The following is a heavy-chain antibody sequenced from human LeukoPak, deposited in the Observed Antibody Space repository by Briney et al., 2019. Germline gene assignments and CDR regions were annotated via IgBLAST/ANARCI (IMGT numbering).Heavy chain of an antibody. CDR2: MHSSGST. Sequence: SQTLSLTCTVSGGSISSAYYYWSWIRQHPGKGLEWIGCMHSSGSTYYNPSLKSRVTISVDTSKNQFSLKLSSVTAADTAVYYCARSIVVAGIVSDYYYYGMDVWGQGTTVTVSS. D-gene: IGHD6-19*01. J-gene: IGHJ6*02. V-gene: IGHV4-31*03. CDR3: ARSIVVAGIVSDYYYYGMDV. CDR1: GGSISSAYYY.